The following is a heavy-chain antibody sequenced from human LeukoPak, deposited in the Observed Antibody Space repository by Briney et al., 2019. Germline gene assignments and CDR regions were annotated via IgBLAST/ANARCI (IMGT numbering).Heavy chain of an antibody. V-gene: IGHV3-30-3*02. Sequence: PGGSLRLSCAASGFTFSSYAMHWVRQAPGKGLEWVAVISYDGSNKYYADSVKGRFTISRDNSKNTLYLQMNSLRAEDTAVYYCAKPRDDSSGYPDYWGQGTLVTVSS. D-gene: IGHD3-22*01. CDR1: GFTFSSYA. CDR3: AKPRDDSSGYPDY. CDR2: ISYDGSNK. J-gene: IGHJ4*02.